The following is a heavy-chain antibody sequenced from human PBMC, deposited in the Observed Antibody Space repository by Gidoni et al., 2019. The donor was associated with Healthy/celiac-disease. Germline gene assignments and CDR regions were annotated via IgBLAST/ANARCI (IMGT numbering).Heavy chain of an antibody. J-gene: IGHJ4*02. V-gene: IGHV3-9*01. CDR2: ISWNSGSI. CDR1: GFTFDDYA. D-gene: IGHD5-18*01. CDR3: AKDTAMGH. Sequence: EVQLVESGGGLVQPGRSLRLSCAASGFTFDDYAMHWVRQAPGKGLEWVSGISWNSGSIGYADSVKGRFTISRDNAKNSLYLQMNSLRAEDTALFYCAKDTAMGHWGQGTLVTVSS.